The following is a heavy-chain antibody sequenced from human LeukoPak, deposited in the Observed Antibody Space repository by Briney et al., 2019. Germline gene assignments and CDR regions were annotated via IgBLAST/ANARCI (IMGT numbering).Heavy chain of an antibody. Sequence: GSSVKVSCKASGGTFSSYAISWVRQAPGQGLEWMGGIIPIFGTANYAQKFQGRVTNTADKSTSTAYMELSSLRSEDTAVYYCARARVRGDGYGPYDYWGQGTLVTVSS. D-gene: IGHD5-24*01. CDR1: GGTFSSYA. CDR2: IIPIFGTA. V-gene: IGHV1-69*06. CDR3: ARARVRGDGYGPYDY. J-gene: IGHJ4*02.